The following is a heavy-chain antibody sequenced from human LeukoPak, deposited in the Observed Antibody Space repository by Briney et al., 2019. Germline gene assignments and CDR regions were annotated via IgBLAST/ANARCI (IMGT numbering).Heavy chain of an antibody. D-gene: IGHD4-11*01. Sequence: PGGSLRLSCVASGFTFGSYGMHWVRQAPGKGLEWVAGISYDGRNKYYVDSVKGRFTISRDNSKNTLYLQMNSLGPEDTAVYYCAKDWHTVTSLDYWGQGTLVTVSS. CDR2: ISYDGRNK. CDR3: AKDWHTVTSLDY. V-gene: IGHV3-30*18. J-gene: IGHJ4*02. CDR1: GFTFGSYG.